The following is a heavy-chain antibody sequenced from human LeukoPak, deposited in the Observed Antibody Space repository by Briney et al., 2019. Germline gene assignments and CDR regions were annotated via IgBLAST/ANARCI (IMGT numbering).Heavy chain of an antibody. V-gene: IGHV4-34*01. Sequence: SETLSLTCAVYGGSFSGYYWSWIRQPPGKGLEWIGEINHSGSTNYNPSLKGRVTISVDTSKNQFSLKLSSVTAADTAVYYCSRHVNTFDYWGQGALVTVSS. CDR2: INHSGST. CDR1: GGSFSGYY. CDR3: SRHVNTFDY. J-gene: IGHJ4*02.